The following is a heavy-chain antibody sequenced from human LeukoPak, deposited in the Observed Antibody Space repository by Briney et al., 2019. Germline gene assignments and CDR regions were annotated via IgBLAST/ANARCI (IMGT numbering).Heavy chain of an antibody. CDR2: ISGSGGST. V-gene: IGHV3-23*01. D-gene: IGHD4-23*01. Sequence: PGGSLRLSCAASGFTFSSYAMSWVRQAPGKGLEWVSAISGSGGSTYYADPVEGRFTISRDNSKNTLYLQMNSLRAEDTAVYYCANRGNSAFDYWGQGTLVTVSS. CDR1: GFTFSSYA. J-gene: IGHJ4*02. CDR3: ANRGNSAFDY.